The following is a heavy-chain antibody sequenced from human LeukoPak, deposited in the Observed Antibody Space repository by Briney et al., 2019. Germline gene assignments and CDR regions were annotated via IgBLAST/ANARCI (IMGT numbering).Heavy chain of an antibody. D-gene: IGHD3-10*01. CDR3: ARDGGFGELLY. V-gene: IGHV4-61*02. CDR2: IYTSGST. CDR1: GGSISSGSYY. J-gene: IGHJ4*02. Sequence: SETLSLTCTVSGGSISSGSYYWSWIRQPAGKGLEWIGRIYTSGSTNYNPSLKSRVTISVDTSKNQFSLKLSSVTAADTAVYYCARDGGFGELLYWGQGTLVTVSS.